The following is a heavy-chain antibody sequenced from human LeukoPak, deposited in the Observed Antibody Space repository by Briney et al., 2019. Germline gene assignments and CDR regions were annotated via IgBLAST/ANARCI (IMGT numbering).Heavy chain of an antibody. Sequence: GGSLRLSCAASGFTFSSYAMSWVRQAPGKGLEWVSYISSSGSTIYYADSVKGRFTISRDNAKNSLYLQMNSLRAEDTAVYYCARSTTPQLVHSDAFDIWGQGTMVTVSS. CDR1: GFTFSSYA. D-gene: IGHD6-13*01. J-gene: IGHJ3*02. CDR3: ARSTTPQLVHSDAFDI. V-gene: IGHV3-48*04. CDR2: ISSSGSTI.